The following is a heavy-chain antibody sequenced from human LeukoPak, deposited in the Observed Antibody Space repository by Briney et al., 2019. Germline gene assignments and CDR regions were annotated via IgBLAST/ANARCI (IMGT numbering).Heavy chain of an antibody. D-gene: IGHD6-19*01. CDR3: ARSGYNNGYDY. V-gene: IGHV3-74*01. J-gene: IGHJ4*02. Sequence: PGGSLRLSCAASGFTFSGHWMHWVRQLPGKGLMGVSRINPDGSTKTYSDSVEGRFTISRDNAKNTLYLQMNSLSADDTAVYYCARSGYNNGYDYWGQGTLVTVSS. CDR2: INPDGSTK. CDR1: GFTFSGHW.